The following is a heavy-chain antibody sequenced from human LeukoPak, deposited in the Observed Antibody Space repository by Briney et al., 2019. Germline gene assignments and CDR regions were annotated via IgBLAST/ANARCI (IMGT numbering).Heavy chain of an antibody. CDR1: GVSISSSNYY. D-gene: IGHD5-18*01. CDR2: IYYSGST. Sequence: PSETLSLTCTVSGVSISSSNYYWGWIRQPPGEGLEWIGSIYYSGSTYYNPPLKSRVTISEDTSKNQFSLRLSSVTAADTAVYYCARHRTGIKRYGPYDAFDIWGQGTMVTVSS. J-gene: IGHJ3*02. V-gene: IGHV4-39*01. CDR3: ARHRTGIKRYGPYDAFDI.